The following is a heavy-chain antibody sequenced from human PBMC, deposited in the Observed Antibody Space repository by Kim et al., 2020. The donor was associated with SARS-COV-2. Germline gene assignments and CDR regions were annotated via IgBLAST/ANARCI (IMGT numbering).Heavy chain of an antibody. CDR3: ARVRYYYDSSGSIGAFDI. Sequence: SVKVSCKASGGTFSSYAISWVRQAPGQGLEWMGGIIPIFGTANYAQKFQGRVTITADESTSTAYMELSSLRSEDTAVYYCARVRYYYDSSGSIGAFDIWGQGTMVTVSS. CDR2: IIPIFGTA. V-gene: IGHV1-69*13. J-gene: IGHJ3*02. CDR1: GGTFSSYA. D-gene: IGHD3-22*01.